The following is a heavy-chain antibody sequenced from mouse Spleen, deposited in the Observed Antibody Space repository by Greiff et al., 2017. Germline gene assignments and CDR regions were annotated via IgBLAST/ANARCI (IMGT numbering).Heavy chain of an antibody. CDR2: ISSGSSTI. CDR1: GFTFSSFG. Sequence: VQLKQSGGGLVQPGGSRKLSCAASGFTFSSFGMHWVRQAPEKGLEWVAYISSGSSTIYYADTVKGRFTISRDNPKNTLFLQMTSLRSEDTAMYYCARSADWYFDVWGAGTTVTVSS. V-gene: IGHV5-17*02. CDR3: ARSADWYFDV. J-gene: IGHJ1*01.